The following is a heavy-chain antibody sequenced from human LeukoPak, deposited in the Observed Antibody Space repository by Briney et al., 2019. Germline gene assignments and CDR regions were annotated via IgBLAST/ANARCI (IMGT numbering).Heavy chain of an antibody. V-gene: IGHV4-59*08. D-gene: IGHD3-22*01. J-gene: IGHJ4*02. CDR1: GGSISSYY. CDR2: IYYSGST. CDR3: ARLKYGYYTDY. Sequence: SETLSLTCTVSGGSISSYYWSWIRQPPGKGLEWIGYIYYSGSTNYNPSLKSRVTISVDTSKNQFSLKLSSVTAADTAVYYCARLKYGYYTDYWGQGTLVTVSS.